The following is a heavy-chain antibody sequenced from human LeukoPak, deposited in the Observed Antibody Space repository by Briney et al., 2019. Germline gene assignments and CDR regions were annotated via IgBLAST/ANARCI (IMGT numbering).Heavy chain of an antibody. CDR1: GYSFTNYW. CDR2: IYPGDSDT. V-gene: IGHV5-51*01. CDR3: ATQDSSSFDY. Sequence: GESLKISXKGSGYSFTNYWIGWVRQTPGKGLEWMGIIYPGDSDTRYSPSFQGQVTISADKSISSAYLQWSSLKASDTAIYYCATQDSSSFDYWGQGTLVTVSS. D-gene: IGHD6-6*01. J-gene: IGHJ4*02.